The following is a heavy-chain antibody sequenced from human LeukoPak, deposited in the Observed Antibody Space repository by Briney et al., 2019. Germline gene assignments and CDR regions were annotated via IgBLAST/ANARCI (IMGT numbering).Heavy chain of an antibody. D-gene: IGHD6-13*01. CDR1: GGSIDTYC. J-gene: IGHJ4*02. CDR2: INHRGST. Sequence: SETLSLTCTVSGGSIDTYCWNWIRQRPRKGLEWIGEINHRGSTNYNTSPTSRVSISVDTSRNQFYLHLSSVTAADTAVYYCARRSIAAVTYRYWGQGTLVTVSS. CDR3: ARRSIAAVTYRY. V-gene: IGHV4-34*01.